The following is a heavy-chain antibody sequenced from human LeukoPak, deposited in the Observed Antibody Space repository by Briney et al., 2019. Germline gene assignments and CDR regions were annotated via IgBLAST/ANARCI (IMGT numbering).Heavy chain of an antibody. Sequence: ASVKVSCKASGYTFTSYAMHWVRQAPGQRLEWMGWINAGNGNTKYSQKFQGRVTITRDTSASTAYMELSSLRAEDTAVYYCARGGQSRDGYKDYWSQGTLVTVSS. J-gene: IGHJ4*02. V-gene: IGHV1-3*01. CDR1: GYTFTSYA. CDR2: INAGNGNT. CDR3: ARGGQSRDGYKDY. D-gene: IGHD5-24*01.